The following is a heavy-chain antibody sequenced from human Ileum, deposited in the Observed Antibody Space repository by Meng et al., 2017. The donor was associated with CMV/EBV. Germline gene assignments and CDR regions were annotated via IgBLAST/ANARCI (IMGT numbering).Heavy chain of an antibody. V-gene: IGHV4-59*01. CDR3: ARDAGSAQSDY. J-gene: IGHJ4*02. CDR1: GGSISTYY. D-gene: IGHD6-13*01. CDR2: IFYPTST. Sequence: QVQLQESGPGLVKPSETLSLTCTVSGGSISTYYWSWFRQPPGKGLEWIGYIFYPTSTNYDPALKSRVTISLDTSNKQFSLRLSSVTAADTAIYYCARDAGSAQSDYWGQGTLVTVSS.